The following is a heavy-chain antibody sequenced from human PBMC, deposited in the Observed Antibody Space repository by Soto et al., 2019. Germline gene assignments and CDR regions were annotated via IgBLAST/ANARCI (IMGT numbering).Heavy chain of an antibody. V-gene: IGHV1-46*01. Sequence: QVQLVQSRAEVKKPGASVKVSCKASGYSFITSYHMHWVRQAPGQGLEWMGIINPTGSMTRYSQKFQGRLTMTRDTSTATDYMELSNLTSEDTAVYFCARDTGYDHDAFYIWGQGTRVTVSS. J-gene: IGHJ3*02. CDR2: INPTGSMT. CDR1: GYSFITSYH. CDR3: ARDTGYDHDAFYI. D-gene: IGHD5-12*01.